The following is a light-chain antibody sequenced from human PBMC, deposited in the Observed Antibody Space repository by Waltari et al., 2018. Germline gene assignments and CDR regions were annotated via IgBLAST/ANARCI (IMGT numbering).Light chain of an antibody. V-gene: IGLV2-14*03. CDR3: SSYSTTTTLYV. CDR1: SDDVGGFYY. J-gene: IGLJ1*01. CDR2: DVR. Sequence: QSALTQSASVSGSPGQSITISCTGTSDDVGGFYYVSWYQQHPGAAPKPIIYDVRDRAPGFSVRSSGSKSDNTASLTISGLQADDEAVYYCSSYSTTTTLYVFGTGTQVTVL.